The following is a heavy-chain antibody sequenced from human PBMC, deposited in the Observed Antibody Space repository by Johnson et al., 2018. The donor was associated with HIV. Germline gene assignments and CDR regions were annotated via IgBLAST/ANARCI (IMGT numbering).Heavy chain of an antibody. D-gene: IGHD3-10*01. CDR3: AKERGRGGDAFDI. Sequence: QVQLVESGGGVVQPGRSLRLSCTASGFTFSNYAIHWVRQAPGKGLEWVAFIRYDGSNKYYADSVKGRFTISRDNSKNTLYLQMNSLRAEDTAVYYCAKERGRGGDAFDIWGQGTMVTVSS. J-gene: IGHJ3*02. CDR2: IRYDGSNK. CDR1: GFTFSNYA. V-gene: IGHV3-30*02.